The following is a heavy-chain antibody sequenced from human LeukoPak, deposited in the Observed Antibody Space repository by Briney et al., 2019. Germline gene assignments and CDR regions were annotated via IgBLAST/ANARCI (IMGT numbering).Heavy chain of an antibody. Sequence: SETLSLTCTVSGGSISSYYWSWIRQPPGKGLEWIGYIYYSGSTNYNPSLKSRVTISVDTSKNQFSLKLSSVTAADTAVYYCARDRDFGPPNWFDPWGQGTLVTVSS. V-gene: IGHV4-59*12. D-gene: IGHD3-3*01. CDR2: IYYSGST. CDR3: ARDRDFGPPNWFDP. CDR1: GGSISSYY. J-gene: IGHJ5*02.